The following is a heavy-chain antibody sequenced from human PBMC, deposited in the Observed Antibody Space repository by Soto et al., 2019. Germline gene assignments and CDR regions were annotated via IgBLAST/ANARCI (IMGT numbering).Heavy chain of an antibody. CDR2: INPVGTIT. V-gene: IGHV3-74*01. CDR1: EFSFNFYW. Sequence: GGSLRLSCAASEFSFNFYWMHWVRQTPGKGLVWVSRINPVGTITNYADSVEGRFIISRDNAATTLYLQMNSLSAEDTAIYYRTSDTFGLRDSWGQGTLVTVSS. CDR3: TSDTFGLRDS. J-gene: IGHJ4*02. D-gene: IGHD3-3*01.